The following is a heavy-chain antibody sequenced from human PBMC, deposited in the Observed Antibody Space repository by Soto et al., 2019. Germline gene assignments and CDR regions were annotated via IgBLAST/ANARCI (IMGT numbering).Heavy chain of an antibody. D-gene: IGHD2-8*01. CDR1: GYTFADYY. V-gene: IGHV1-2*02. CDR2: IFPNSGGST. Sequence: QVQLVQSGAEVKGPGASVKVSCKTSGYTFADYYIHWVRQAPGQGLEWMGYIFPNSGGSTTSAQQFEGRVTMTRDSSISTAYLELSGRTPDDTAVSYCAQDEVCIFDSWGQGTLVTVSS. CDR3: AQDEVCIFDS. J-gene: IGHJ4*01.